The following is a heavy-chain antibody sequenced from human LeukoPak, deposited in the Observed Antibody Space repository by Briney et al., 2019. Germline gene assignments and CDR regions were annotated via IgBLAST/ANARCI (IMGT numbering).Heavy chain of an antibody. J-gene: IGHJ4*02. V-gene: IGHV4-59*01. CDR2: IYYSGSI. CDR1: GASISSYY. CDR3: ARENPSGYYNRPIDY. D-gene: IGHD3-22*01. Sequence: PSETLSLTCTVSGASISSYYWSWIRQPPGKGLEWIGDIYYSGSIKYNPSLKSRVTMSVDTSKNQFTLKLSSVTAADTAIYYCARENPSGYYNRPIDYWGQGTLVTVSS.